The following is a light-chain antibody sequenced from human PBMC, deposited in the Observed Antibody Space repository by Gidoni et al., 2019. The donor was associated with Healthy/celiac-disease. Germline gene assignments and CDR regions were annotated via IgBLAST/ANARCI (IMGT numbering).Light chain of an antibody. J-gene: IGKJ1*01. CDR1: QGISSY. CDR2: AAY. Sequence: VIWMTQYPSLLSASTGDRVTISCRMSQGISSYLDWYQQKPGKAPELLIFAAYTLQNGVPSRFCGGGAGTQISLTISCLQSVNLATFYSLRCYIFPLTFGQGTKVEIK. V-gene: IGKV1D-8*03. CDR3: LRCYIFPLT.